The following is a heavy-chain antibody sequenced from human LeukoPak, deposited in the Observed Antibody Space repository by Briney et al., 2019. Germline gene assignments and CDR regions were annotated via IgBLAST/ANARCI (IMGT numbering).Heavy chain of an antibody. CDR3: ARWGYRRPYGMDV. D-gene: IGHD5-24*01. V-gene: IGHV4-34*01. CDR2: INHSGST. Sequence: PSETLSLTCAGYGGSFSGYYWGWIRHPPGKGLEWIGAINHSGSTNYNPSLKSRVTISVDTSKNQFSLKLSAVTAADTAVYYCARWGYRRPYGMDVWGQGTTVTVSS. J-gene: IGHJ6*02. CDR1: GGSFSGYY.